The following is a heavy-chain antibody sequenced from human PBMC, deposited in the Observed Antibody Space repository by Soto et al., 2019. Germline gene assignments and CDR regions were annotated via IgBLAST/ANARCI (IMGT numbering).Heavy chain of an antibody. D-gene: IGHD6-13*01. J-gene: IGHJ4*02. CDR1: GGSFSSNA. Sequence: QVQLVQSGAEVKKPGSSVKVSCKASGGSFSSNAISWVRQAPGQGLEGMGGIIPIFGTANYAQNFQGRVTITADKSTGTAYMEVSSLRSEDTAVYYCARDVGHSSSWMMDHWGQGTLVTVSS. CDR3: ARDVGHSSSWMMDH. CDR2: IIPIFGTA. V-gene: IGHV1-69*06.